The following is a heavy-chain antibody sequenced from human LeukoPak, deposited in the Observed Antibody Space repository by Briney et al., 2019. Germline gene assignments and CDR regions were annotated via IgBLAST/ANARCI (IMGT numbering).Heavy chain of an antibody. CDR2: INHSGSN. V-gene: IGHV4-61*10. D-gene: IGHD6-13*01. Sequence: PSETLSLTCTVSRRSISSGSYYWSWIRQPAGKGLEWIGEINHSGSNNYNPSLKSRVTISVDTPKNQFSLKLSSVTAADTAVYYCARGGGKQQLVRASRKFDYWGQGTLVTGSS. CDR3: ARGGGKQQLVRASRKFDY. CDR1: RRSISSGSYY. J-gene: IGHJ4*02.